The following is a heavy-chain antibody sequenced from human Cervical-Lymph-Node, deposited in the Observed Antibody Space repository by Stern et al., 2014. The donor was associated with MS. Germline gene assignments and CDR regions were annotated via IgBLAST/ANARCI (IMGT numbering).Heavy chain of an antibody. Sequence: QLQLQESGPGLVKPSETLSLTCTVSGGSISSSSYYWGWIRQPPGKGLEWIGSIYYSGSTYYNPSLKSRVTISVDTSKKQFSLTLSSVTAADTAVYYCARHESIAARLRWFDPWGQGTLVTVSS. CDR2: IYYSGST. J-gene: IGHJ5*02. CDR3: ARHESIAARLRWFDP. D-gene: IGHD6-6*01. V-gene: IGHV4-39*01. CDR1: GGSISSSSYY.